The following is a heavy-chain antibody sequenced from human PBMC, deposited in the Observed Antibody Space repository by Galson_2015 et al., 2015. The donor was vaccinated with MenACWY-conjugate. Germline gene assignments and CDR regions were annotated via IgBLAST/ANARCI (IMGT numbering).Heavy chain of an antibody. CDR2: ISYDGSNK. D-gene: IGHD1-26*01. Sequence: SLRLSCAASGFTFSSYAMHWVRQAPGKGLEWVAVISYDGSNKYYADSVKGRFTISRDNSKNTLYLQMNSLRAEDTAVYYCARDSVGWELRNGDYYFDYWGQGTLVTVSS. J-gene: IGHJ4*02. CDR3: ARDSVGWELRNGDYYFDY. V-gene: IGHV3-30*04. CDR1: GFTFSSYA.